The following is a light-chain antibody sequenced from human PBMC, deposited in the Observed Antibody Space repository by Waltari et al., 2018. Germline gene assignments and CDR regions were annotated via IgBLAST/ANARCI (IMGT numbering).Light chain of an antibody. J-gene: IGKJ1*01. CDR3: QMYVRLPVT. CDR1: QSVGRA. V-gene: IGKV3-20*01. CDR2: DTS. Sequence: EIVLTQSPGTLALSPGERATLSCRASQSVGRALAWYQQKPGKAPRLLIYDTSTRATGIPDRFSGSGSGTDFSLTISRVEPEDFAVYYCQMYVRLPVTFGQGTKVEVK.